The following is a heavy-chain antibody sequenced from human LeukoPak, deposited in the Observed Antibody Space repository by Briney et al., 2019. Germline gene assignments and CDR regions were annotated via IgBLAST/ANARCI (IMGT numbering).Heavy chain of an antibody. CDR3: ARAFPYYCSGGSCYSYAFDI. J-gene: IGHJ3*02. CDR2: INTNTGNP. V-gene: IGHV7-4-1*02. CDR1: GYMFTGYY. D-gene: IGHD2-15*01. Sequence: ASVKVSCKSSGYMFTGYYIHWVRQAPGQGLEWMGWINTNTGNPTYAQGFTGRFVFSLDTSVSTAYLQISSLKAEDTAMYYCARAFPYYCSGGSCYSYAFDIWGQGTMVTVSS.